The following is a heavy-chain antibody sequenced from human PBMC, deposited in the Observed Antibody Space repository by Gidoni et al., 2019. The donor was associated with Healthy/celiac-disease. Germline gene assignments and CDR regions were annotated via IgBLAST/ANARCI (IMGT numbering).Heavy chain of an antibody. D-gene: IGHD2-8*01. CDR3: ARGLGYCTNGVCYSIAWFDP. V-gene: IGHV4-34*01. J-gene: IGHJ5*02. CDR1: GGSFSGYY. CDR2: INHSGST. Sequence: QVQLQQWGAGLLKPSETLSLTCAVYGGSFSGYYWSWIRQPPGKGLAWIGEINHSGSTNYNPSLKSRVTISVDTSKNQFSLKLSSVTAADTAVYYCARGLGYCTNGVCYSIAWFDPWGQGTLVTVSS.